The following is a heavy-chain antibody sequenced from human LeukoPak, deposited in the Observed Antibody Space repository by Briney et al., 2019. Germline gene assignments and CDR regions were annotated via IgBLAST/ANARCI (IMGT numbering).Heavy chain of an antibody. CDR2: INQDGSKK. V-gene: IGHV3-7*05. CDR1: GFTFNNYW. CDR3: GRVYCSGTTCYAYSDY. D-gene: IGHD2-2*01. J-gene: IGHJ4*02. Sequence: GGSLRLSCSASGFTFNNYWMSWVRQAPGKGLDWVANINQDGSKKYYVDSVKGRFTISRDNAKNSLYLYMNSLRAEDTAVYYCGRVYCSGTTCYAYSDYWGRGTLVTVSS.